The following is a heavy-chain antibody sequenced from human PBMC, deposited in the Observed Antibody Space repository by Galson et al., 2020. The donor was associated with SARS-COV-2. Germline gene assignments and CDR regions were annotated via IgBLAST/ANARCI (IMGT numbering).Heavy chain of an antibody. J-gene: IGHJ4*02. CDR1: GDSIGSYY. CDR3: ARERGAYFDS. D-gene: IGHD5-12*01. CDR2: FYSGGTT. Sequence: SETLSLTCTVSGDSIGSYYWTWIRQPPGKGLEWIGYFYSGGTTNYNPSLKSRAIISVDKSKNQFSLKLSSVTAADTALYYCARERGAYFDSWGQGTQVSVSS. V-gene: IGHV4-59*01.